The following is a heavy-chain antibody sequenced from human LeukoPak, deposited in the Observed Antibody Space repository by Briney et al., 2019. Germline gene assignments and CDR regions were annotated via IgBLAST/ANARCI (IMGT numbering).Heavy chain of an antibody. Sequence: GGSLRLSCAASGFTFSSYGMHWVRQAPGKGLEWVAVISYDGSNKYYADSAKGRFTISRDNSKNTLYLQMNSLRAEDTAVYYCARGYYGSGVDYFDYWGQGTLVTVSS. CDR2: ISYDGSNK. CDR1: GFTFSSYG. D-gene: IGHD3-10*01. V-gene: IGHV3-30*03. CDR3: ARGYYGSGVDYFDY. J-gene: IGHJ4*02.